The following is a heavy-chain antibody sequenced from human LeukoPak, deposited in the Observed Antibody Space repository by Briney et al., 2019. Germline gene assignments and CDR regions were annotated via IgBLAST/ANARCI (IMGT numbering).Heavy chain of an antibody. Sequence: SVKVSCKASGGTFSSYAISWVRQAPGQGLEWMGGIIPIFGTANYAQKFQGRATITADESTSTAYMELSSLRSEDTAVYYCAGPYYYDSSGYYYLLYWGQGTLVTVSS. J-gene: IGHJ4*02. CDR1: GGTFSSYA. CDR3: AGPYYYDSSGYYYLLY. D-gene: IGHD3-22*01. V-gene: IGHV1-69*13. CDR2: IIPIFGTA.